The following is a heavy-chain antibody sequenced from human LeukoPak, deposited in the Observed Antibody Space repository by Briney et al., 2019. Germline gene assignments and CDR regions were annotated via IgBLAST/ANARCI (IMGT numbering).Heavy chain of an antibody. CDR1: GGTSSSYA. D-gene: IGHD6-13*01. CDR2: IIPIFGTA. CDR3: ARNRGIAAGSWFDP. J-gene: IGHJ5*02. Sequence: SEKVSCKASGGTSSSYAISWVRQAPGQGLEWMGGIIPIFGTANYAQKFQGRVTITADESTSTAYMELSSLRSEDTAVYYCARNRGIAAGSWFDPWGQGTLVTVSS. V-gene: IGHV1-69*13.